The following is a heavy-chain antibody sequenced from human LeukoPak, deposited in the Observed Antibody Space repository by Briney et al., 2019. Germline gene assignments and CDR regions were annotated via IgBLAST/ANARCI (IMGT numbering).Heavy chain of an antibody. CDR2: INHSGST. CDR3: ARAVTVTTGLYYYYYGMDV. Sequence: SETLSLTCAVYGGSFSGYYWSWIRQPPGKGLEWIGEINHSGSTNYNPSLRSRVTISVDTSKNQFSLKLSSVTAADTAVYYCARAVTVTTGLYYYYYGMDVWGQGTTVTVSS. CDR1: GGSFSGYY. D-gene: IGHD4-17*01. J-gene: IGHJ6*02. V-gene: IGHV4-34*01.